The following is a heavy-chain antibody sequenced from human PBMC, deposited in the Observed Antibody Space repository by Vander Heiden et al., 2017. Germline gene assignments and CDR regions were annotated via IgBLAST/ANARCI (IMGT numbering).Heavy chain of an antibody. Sequence: EVQLAELGGGLVQPGGSLRLSCAASGFTCSSYAMHWVRQAPGKGLEYVSAISSHGGSTYYANSVKGRFTISRDDSKNTLYLQMGSLRAEDMAVYYCARGGTYYYDSSGYYPDYWGQGTLVTVSS. CDR1: GFTCSSYA. V-gene: IGHV3-64*01. CDR2: ISSHGGST. J-gene: IGHJ4*02. D-gene: IGHD3-22*01. CDR3: ARGGTYYYDSSGYYPDY.